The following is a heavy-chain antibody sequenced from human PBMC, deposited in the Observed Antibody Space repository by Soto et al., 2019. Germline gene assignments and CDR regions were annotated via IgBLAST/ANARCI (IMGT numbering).Heavy chain of an antibody. CDR3: AKPYYYDSSGYYFVGGDYYGMDV. Sequence: GGSLRLSCAASGFTFSSYAMSWVRQAPGKGLEWVSAISGSGGSTYYADSVKGRFTISRDNSKNRLYLQMNSLRAEDTAVYYCAKPYYYDSSGYYFVGGDYYGMDVWGQGTTVTVSS. V-gene: IGHV3-23*01. CDR1: GFTFSSYA. J-gene: IGHJ6*02. CDR2: ISGSGGST. D-gene: IGHD3-22*01.